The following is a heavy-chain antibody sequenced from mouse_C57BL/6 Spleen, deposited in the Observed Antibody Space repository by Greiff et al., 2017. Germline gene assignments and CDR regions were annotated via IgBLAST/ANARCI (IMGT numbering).Heavy chain of an antibody. D-gene: IGHD2-13*01. CDR3: ADGDYGGGCYAMDY. V-gene: IGHV2-5*01. J-gene: IGHJ4*01. CDR1: GFSLTSYG. CDR2: IWRGGST. Sequence: VQLQQSGPGLVQPSQSLSITCTASGFSLTSYGVHWVRQSPGKGLEWLGVIWRGGSTDYNAAFMTRLGITKDNSKSQVFLKMNSLQADDTAISYGADGDYGGGCYAMDYWGQGTSVTVSS.